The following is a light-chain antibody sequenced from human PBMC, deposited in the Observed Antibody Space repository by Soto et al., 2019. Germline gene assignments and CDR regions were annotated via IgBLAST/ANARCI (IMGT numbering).Light chain of an antibody. CDR2: GAS. CDR3: HQYNNWPPNT. CDR1: ESVNPN. J-gene: IGKJ5*01. Sequence: DRVMTQSPATLSASQGESTTLSCRASESVNPNLAWYQQKPGQPPRLLIYGASSRAPGVPARFSGSGTGTEFTLTISSLQSEDFAVYYCHQYNNWPPNTFGQGTRLEIK. V-gene: IGKV3-15*01.